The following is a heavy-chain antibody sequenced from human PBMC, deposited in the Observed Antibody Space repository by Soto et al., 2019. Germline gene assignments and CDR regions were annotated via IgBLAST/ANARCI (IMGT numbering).Heavy chain of an antibody. CDR2: ISYSGDT. CDR1: GGSISSYC. J-gene: IGHJ3*02. CDR3: ARDPQWLVGNNAFDI. V-gene: IGHV4-59*01. Sequence: SETLSLTCTVSGGSISSYCWSWIRQPPGKGLEWIGYISYSGDTNYNPSLKSRVTISVDTSKNQFSLNLSSVTAADTAVYYCARDPQWLVGNNAFDIWGQGTMVTVSS. D-gene: IGHD6-19*01.